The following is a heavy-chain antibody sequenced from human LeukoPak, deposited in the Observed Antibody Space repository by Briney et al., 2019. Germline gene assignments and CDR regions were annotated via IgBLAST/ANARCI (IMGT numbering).Heavy chain of an antibody. CDR3: ATDSQRGEGFNY. J-gene: IGHJ4*02. CDR2: IWYDGRNK. Sequence: GGSLRLSCAASGFPFSNFGLHWVRQAPGKGLEWVAVIWYDGRNKFYADSVKGRFTISRDNSKSTLYLQMNSLRAEDTAVYYCATDSQRGEGFNYWGQGTLVTVSS. V-gene: IGHV3-33*01. CDR1: GFPFSNFG. D-gene: IGHD3-16*01.